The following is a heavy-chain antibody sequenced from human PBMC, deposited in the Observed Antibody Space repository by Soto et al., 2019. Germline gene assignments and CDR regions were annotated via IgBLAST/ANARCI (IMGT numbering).Heavy chain of an antibody. CDR3: ARDLIAAAAGPLLGMDV. CDR2: ISAYNGNT. CDR1: GYTFTSYG. Sequence: GASVKVSCKASGYTFTSYGISWVRQAPGQGLEWMGWISAYNGNTNYAQKLQGRVTMTTDTSTSTAYMELRSLRSDDTAVYYCARDLIAAAAGPLLGMDVWGQGTTVTVSS. V-gene: IGHV1-18*01. J-gene: IGHJ6*02. D-gene: IGHD6-13*01.